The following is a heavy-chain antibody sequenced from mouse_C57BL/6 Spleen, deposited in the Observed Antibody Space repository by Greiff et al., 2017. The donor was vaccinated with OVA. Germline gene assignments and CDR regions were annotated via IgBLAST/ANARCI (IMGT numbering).Heavy chain of an antibody. V-gene: IGHV1-80*01. Sequence: QVQLQQSGAELVKPGASVKISCKASGYAFSSYWMNWVKQRPGKGLEWIGQIYPGDGDTNYNGKFKGKATLTADKSSSTAYMQLSSLTSEDSAVYFCARGWDGRTWFAYWGQGTLVTVSA. CDR3: ARGWDGRTWFAY. D-gene: IGHD4-1*01. CDR1: GYAFSSYW. J-gene: IGHJ3*01. CDR2: IYPGDGDT.